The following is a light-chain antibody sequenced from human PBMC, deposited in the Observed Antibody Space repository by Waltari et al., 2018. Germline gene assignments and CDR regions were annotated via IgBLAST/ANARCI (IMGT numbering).Light chain of an antibody. CDR3: SSRDISGDVV. J-gene: IGLJ2*01. CDR2: CKN. Sequence: SSELTQDPAVSVALGQTVRITCHGDLLRTFYANWFRQKPGQAPELVIYCKNNLPSGIPDLFSASSSGTTTSLTITGAQAEDEADYYCSSRDISGDVVFGGGTELTVL. CDR1: LLRTFY. V-gene: IGLV3-19*01.